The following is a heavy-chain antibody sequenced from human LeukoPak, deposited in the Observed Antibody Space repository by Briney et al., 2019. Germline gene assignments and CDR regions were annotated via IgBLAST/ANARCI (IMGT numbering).Heavy chain of an antibody. CDR2: IYYSGSI. CDR1: GASISSYY. CDR3: ARENPSGYYNRPIDY. D-gene: IGHD3-22*01. Sequence: SEILSLICTVSGASISSYYWSWIRQPPGKGLEWIGDIYYSGSIKYNPSLKSRVTMSVDTSKNQFSLKLSSVTAADTAIYYCARENPSGYYNRPIDYWGQGTLVTVSS. V-gene: IGHV4-59*01. J-gene: IGHJ4*02.